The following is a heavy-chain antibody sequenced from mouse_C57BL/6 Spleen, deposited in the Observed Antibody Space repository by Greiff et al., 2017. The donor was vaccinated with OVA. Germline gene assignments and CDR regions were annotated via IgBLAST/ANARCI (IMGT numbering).Heavy chain of an antibody. CDR1: GYTFTSYW. D-gene: IGHD1-1*01. CDR3: ARGDYYGSSYVGTWFAY. V-gene: IGHV1-50*01. J-gene: IGHJ3*01. CDR2: IDPSDSYT. Sequence: QVQLQQPGAELVKPGASVKLSCKASGYTFTSYWMQWVKQRPGQGLEWIGEIDPSDSYTNYNQKFKGKATLTVDTSSSTAYMQLGSLTSEDSAVYYCARGDYYGSSYVGTWFAYWGQGTLVTVSA.